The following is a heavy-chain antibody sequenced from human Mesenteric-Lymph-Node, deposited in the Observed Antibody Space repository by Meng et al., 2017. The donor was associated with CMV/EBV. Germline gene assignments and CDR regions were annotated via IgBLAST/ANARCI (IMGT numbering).Heavy chain of an antibody. CDR1: GFTFSSYW. Sequence: GESLKISCAASGFTFSSYWMSWVRQAPGKGLEWVANIKQDGSEKYYVDSVKGRFTISRDNAKNSLYLQMNSLRAEDTAVYYCARDDCSSTSCYTAYYYGMDVWGQGTTVTVSS. D-gene: IGHD2-2*02. J-gene: IGHJ6*02. V-gene: IGHV3-7*01. CDR3: ARDDCSSTSCYTAYYYGMDV. CDR2: IKQDGSEK.